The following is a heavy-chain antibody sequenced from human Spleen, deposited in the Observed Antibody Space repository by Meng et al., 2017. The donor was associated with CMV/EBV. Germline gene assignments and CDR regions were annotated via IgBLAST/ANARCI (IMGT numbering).Heavy chain of an antibody. D-gene: IGHD1-26*01. CDR3: ARSPYRLPTS. CDR1: GFTFSSYG. J-gene: IGHJ4*02. Sequence: GESLKISCAASGFTFSSYGMHWVRQAPGKGLEWVANIKQDGSEKYYVDSVKGRFTISRDNAKNSLYLQMNSLRAEDTAVYYCARSPYRLPTSWGQGTLVTVSS. CDR2: IKQDGSEK. V-gene: IGHV3-7*01.